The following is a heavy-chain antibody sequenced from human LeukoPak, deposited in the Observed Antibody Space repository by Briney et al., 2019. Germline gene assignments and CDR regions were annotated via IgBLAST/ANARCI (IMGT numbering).Heavy chain of an antibody. CDR1: GFTFSSYA. CDR2: ISGSDGST. J-gene: IGHJ5*02. V-gene: IGHV3-23*01. CDR3: AKERSPYSSSWYDWFDP. Sequence: GGSLRLSCAASGFTFSSYAMSWVRQAPGKGLEWVSGISGSDGSTNYADSVKGRFTISRENSKNTLYLQMNSLRAEDTAVYYCAKERSPYSSSWYDWFDPWGQGTLVTVSS. D-gene: IGHD6-13*01.